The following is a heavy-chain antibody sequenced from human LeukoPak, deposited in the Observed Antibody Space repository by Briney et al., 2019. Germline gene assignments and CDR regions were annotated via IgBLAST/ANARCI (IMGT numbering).Heavy chain of an antibody. CDR1: GFTFTNYW. D-gene: IGHD3-10*01. CDR3: AREWDGSGSYGDY. J-gene: IGHJ4*02. CDR2: ISSSSSYI. V-gene: IGHV3-21*01. Sequence: GGSLRLSCAASGFTFTNYWMNWVRQAPGKGLEWVSSISSSSSYIYYADSVKGRFTISRDNAKNSLYLQMNSLRAEDTAVYYCAREWDGSGSYGDYWGQGTLVTASS.